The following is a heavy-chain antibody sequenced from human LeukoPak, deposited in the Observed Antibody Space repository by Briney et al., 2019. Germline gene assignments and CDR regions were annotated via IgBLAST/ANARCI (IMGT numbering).Heavy chain of an antibody. Sequence: SVKVSCKASGGTFSSYAISWVRQAPGQGLDRMGGIIPISGTPNYAQKFQGRVTITTDESTSTAYMELSSLRSEDTAVYYCASHGSPKLIATSGHPPLGWFDPWGQGTLVTVSS. CDR2: IIPISGTP. CDR1: GGTFSSYA. J-gene: IGHJ5*02. D-gene: IGHD6-13*01. V-gene: IGHV1-69*05. CDR3: ASHGSPKLIATSGHPPLGWFDP.